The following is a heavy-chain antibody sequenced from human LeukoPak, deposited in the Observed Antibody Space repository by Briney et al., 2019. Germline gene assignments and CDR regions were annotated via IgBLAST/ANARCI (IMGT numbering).Heavy chain of an antibody. CDR2: IGSTSSTI. CDR3: ARDTRGQQLVRQWLVAYYYYYMDV. D-gene: IGHD6-13*01. V-gene: IGHV3-48*01. Sequence: PGGSLRLSCVASGFNFSKYWMSWARQAPGKGLEWVSYIGSTSSTIYYADPVKGRFTISRDNAKNSLYLQMNSLRAEDTAVYYCARDTRGQQLVRQWLVAYYYYYMDVWGKGTTVTVSS. J-gene: IGHJ6*03. CDR1: GFNFSKYW.